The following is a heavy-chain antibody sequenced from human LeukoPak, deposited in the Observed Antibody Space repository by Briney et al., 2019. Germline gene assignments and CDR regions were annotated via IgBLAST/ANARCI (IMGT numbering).Heavy chain of an antibody. D-gene: IGHD1-26*01. CDR2: ISGGSSNI. V-gene: IGHV3-48*02. CDR3: ARAGIIVGASYNFDY. CDR1: GFIFSNYA. Sequence: GGSLRLSCAASGFIFSNYAMNWVRQAPGKGLEWVSYISGGSSNIYYADSVKGRFTVSRDNAKNSLYLQMNSLRDEDTAVYYCARAGIIVGASYNFDYWGQGTLVTVSS. J-gene: IGHJ4*02.